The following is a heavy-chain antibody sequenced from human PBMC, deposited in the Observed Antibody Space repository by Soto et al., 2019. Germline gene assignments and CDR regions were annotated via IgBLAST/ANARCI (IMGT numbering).Heavy chain of an antibody. CDR2: ITAGGDTT. Sequence: GSLRLSCAASGVTFGSCSMSWVRQAPGKGLEWISTITAGGDTTFYADSVKGRFTISRVNSKNTVYLLMNSLRAEDTDVYYCAQNPSGNYYGHSQHGGRGPLVTVSS. V-gene: IGHV3-23*01. CDR1: GVTFGSCS. D-gene: IGHD3-10*01. J-gene: IGHJ1*01. CDR3: AQNPSGNYYGHSQH.